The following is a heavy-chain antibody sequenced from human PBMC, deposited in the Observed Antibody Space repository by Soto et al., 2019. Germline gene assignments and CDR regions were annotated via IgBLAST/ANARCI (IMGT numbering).Heavy chain of an antibody. CDR2: VNPNSGGT. D-gene: IGHD3-10*01. Sequence: ASVKVSCKASGSTFTGYYMHWVRQAPGQGLEWMGWVNPNSGGTTYAQKFQGWVTMTRDTSISTAYMVLSRLRSDNTAVSYCARGKDVLLWCGEELEYYGMDLWGQGTTDTVAA. CDR3: ARGKDVLLWCGEELEYYGMDL. J-gene: IGHJ6*01. V-gene: IGHV1-2*04. CDR1: GSTFTGYY.